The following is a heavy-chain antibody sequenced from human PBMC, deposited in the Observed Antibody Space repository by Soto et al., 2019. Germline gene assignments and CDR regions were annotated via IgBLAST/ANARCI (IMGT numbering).Heavy chain of an antibody. D-gene: IGHD6-13*01. CDR1: GFTFSSYA. CDR2: ISNDGSST. CDR3: ARGPGPSSSGYHIRREAEIFDY. Sequence: LRLSCAASGFTFSSYALPWVRQAPGKGLDWVAFISNDGSSTTYADSVKGRFTVSRDNYKNTVFLQLNGLRTEDTGVDYCARGPGPSSSGYHIRREAEIFDYWGQGTLVTVSS. V-gene: IGHV3-30-3*01. J-gene: IGHJ4*02.